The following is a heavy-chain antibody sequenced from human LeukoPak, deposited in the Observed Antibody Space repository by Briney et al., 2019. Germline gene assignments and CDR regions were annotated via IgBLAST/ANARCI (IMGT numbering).Heavy chain of an antibody. CDR3: ARGYSYGYSDALDI. CDR2: IYHSGST. J-gene: IGHJ3*02. V-gene: IGHV4-38-2*01. Sequence: SETLSLTCAVSGYSISSGYYWGWLRQSPGKGLERIGNIYHSGSTYYNPSLKSRVTISVDTSKNQFSLKLSSVTAADTAVYYCARGYSYGYSDALDIWGQGTMVTVSS. CDR1: GYSISSGYY. D-gene: IGHD5-18*01.